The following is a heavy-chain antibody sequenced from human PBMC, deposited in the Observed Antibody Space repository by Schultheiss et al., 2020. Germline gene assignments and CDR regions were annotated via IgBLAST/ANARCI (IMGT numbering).Heavy chain of an antibody. CDR3: ARGFRDTNWFDP. V-gene: IGHV4-31*11. D-gene: IGHD3-10*01. CDR1: GGSFRGYY. Sequence: SETLSLTCAVYGGSFRGYYWSWIRQHPGKGLEWIGYIYYSGSTYYNPSLKSRVTISVDTSKNQFSLKLSSVTAADTAVYYCARGFRDTNWFDPWGQGTLVTVSS. J-gene: IGHJ5*02. CDR2: IYYSGST.